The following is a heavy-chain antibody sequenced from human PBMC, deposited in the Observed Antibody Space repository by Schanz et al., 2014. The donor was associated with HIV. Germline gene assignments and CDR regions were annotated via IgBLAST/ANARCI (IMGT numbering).Heavy chain of an antibody. Sequence: QVQLVETGGGVVQPGRSLRLSCAASGFIFRTHGMHWVRQAPGKGLEWVAVISPDGSRQHYADSVKGRFTISRDNAKNSLYLQMSSLRDEDTAVYYCARDLYDFWSGTQYYLEYWGQGTLVTVSS. J-gene: IGHJ4*02. CDR1: GFIFRTHG. CDR3: ARDLYDFWSGTQYYLEY. V-gene: IGHV3-33*08. D-gene: IGHD3-3*01. CDR2: ISPDGSRQ.